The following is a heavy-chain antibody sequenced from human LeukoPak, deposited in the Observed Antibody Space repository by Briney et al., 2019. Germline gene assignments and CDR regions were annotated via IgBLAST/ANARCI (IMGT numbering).Heavy chain of an antibody. V-gene: IGHV1-69*13. Sequence: SVKVSCKASGGTFSSYAISWVRQAPGQGLEWMGGIIPIFGTANYAQKFQGRVTITADESTSTAYMELSSLRSEDTAVYYCAVGTMVVVVITPYYYYGMDVWGQGTTVTVSS. CDR1: GGTFSSYA. D-gene: IGHD3-22*01. CDR2: IIPIFGTA. J-gene: IGHJ6*02. CDR3: AVGTMVVVVITPYYYYGMDV.